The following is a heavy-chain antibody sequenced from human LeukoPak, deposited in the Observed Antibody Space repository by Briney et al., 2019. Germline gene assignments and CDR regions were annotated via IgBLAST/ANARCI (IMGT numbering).Heavy chain of an antibody. D-gene: IGHD4-23*01. J-gene: IGHJ2*01. Sequence: SETLSLTCTVSGGSISSYYWSWIRQPPGKGLEWIGYISPSGSTNYNPSLESRVTISVDTSKRHISLRLSSVTAADTAVYYCATDYGSNSDWYFDLWGRGTLVTVSS. CDR3: ATDYGSNSDWYFDL. V-gene: IGHV4-4*08. CDR1: GGSISSYY. CDR2: ISPSGST.